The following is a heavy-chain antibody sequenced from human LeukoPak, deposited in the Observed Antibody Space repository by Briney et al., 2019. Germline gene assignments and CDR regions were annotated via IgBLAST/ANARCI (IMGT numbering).Heavy chain of an antibody. CDR3: AAGGRGVHQNY. V-gene: IGHV4-59*01. D-gene: IGHD3-10*01. CDR1: GGSTSSYY. CDR2: IYYSGST. J-gene: IGHJ4*02. Sequence: PSETLSLTCTVSGGSTSSYYWSWIRQPPGKGLEWIGYIYYSGSTNYNPSLKSRVTISVDTSKNQFSLKLSSVTAADTAVYYCAAGGRGVHQNYWGQGTLVTVSS.